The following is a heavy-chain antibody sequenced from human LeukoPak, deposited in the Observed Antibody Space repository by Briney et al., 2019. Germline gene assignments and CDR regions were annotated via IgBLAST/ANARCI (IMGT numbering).Heavy chain of an antibody. Sequence: PGGSLRLSSAASGFTFSGHTMSWVRQAPGKGLGWVSAISGSGGNTYYTDSVRGRFTTSTDNTKNTLYLHMHSVRAEDTALYFCANKGYTRSWPHDLCDIGRQGTSVTVS. CDR1: GFTFSGHT. D-gene: IGHD6-13*01. CDR3: ANKGYTRSWPHDLCDI. J-gene: IGHJ3*02. CDR2: ISGSGGNT. V-gene: IGHV3-23*01.